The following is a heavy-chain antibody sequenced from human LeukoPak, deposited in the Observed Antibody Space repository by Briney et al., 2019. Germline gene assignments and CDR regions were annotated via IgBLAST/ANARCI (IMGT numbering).Heavy chain of an antibody. D-gene: IGHD3-16*02. J-gene: IGHJ6*03. CDR2: INHSGST. V-gene: IGHV4-34*01. Sequence: PSETPSLTCAVYGGSFSGYYWSWIRQPPGKGLEWIGEINHSGSTNYNPSLKSRVTISVDTSKNQFSLKLSSVTAADTAVYYCARRYSTFGGVIARYYYYYMDVWGKGTTVTISS. CDR1: GGSFSGYY. CDR3: ARRYSTFGGVIARYYYYYMDV.